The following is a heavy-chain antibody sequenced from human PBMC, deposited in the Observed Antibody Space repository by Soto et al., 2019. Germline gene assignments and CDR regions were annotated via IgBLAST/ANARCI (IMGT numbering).Heavy chain of an antibody. V-gene: IGHV5-51*01. Sequence: GESLKISCKGSGYSFTSYWIGWVRQMPGKGLEWMGIIYPGDSDTRYSPSFQGQVTISADKSISTAYLQLSSLKASDTAMYYCASHDKPLYCSSTSCYTLDYGMDVWGQGTTVNVSS. CDR1: GYSFTSYW. CDR2: IYPGDSDT. CDR3: ASHDKPLYCSSTSCYTLDYGMDV. J-gene: IGHJ6*02. D-gene: IGHD2-2*02.